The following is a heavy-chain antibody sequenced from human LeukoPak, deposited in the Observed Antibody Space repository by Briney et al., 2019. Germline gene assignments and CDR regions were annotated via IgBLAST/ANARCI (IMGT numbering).Heavy chain of an antibody. V-gene: IGHV4-59*12. J-gene: IGHJ6*02. CDR3: ARGPLGYCSGGSCYYYYYYGMDV. D-gene: IGHD2-15*01. CDR2: IRYSGST. Sequence: SETLSLTCIVSGGSTSSYYWSWIRQPPGKGLEWIGYIRYSGSTNYNPSLKSRVTISVDTSKNQFSLKLSSVTAADTAVYYCARGPLGYCSGGSCYYYYYYGMDVWGQGTTVTVSS. CDR1: GGSTSSYY.